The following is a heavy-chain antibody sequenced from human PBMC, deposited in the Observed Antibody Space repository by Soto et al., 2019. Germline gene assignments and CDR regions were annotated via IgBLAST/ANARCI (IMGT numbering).Heavy chain of an antibody. J-gene: IGHJ3*01. CDR1: GFTFDYYG. Sequence: LVESGGGLVQSGGSLRLSCAASGFTFDYYGMHWVRQVPGKGLLWVSHIQNDASLTTYADSVKGRFIISRDNAKNTLYLQMNGLRVEDTAVYFCVRGQRGGFDLWGQGTMVTVSS. V-gene: IGHV3-74*01. CDR3: VRGQRGGFDL. CDR2: IQNDASLT. D-gene: IGHD2-15*01.